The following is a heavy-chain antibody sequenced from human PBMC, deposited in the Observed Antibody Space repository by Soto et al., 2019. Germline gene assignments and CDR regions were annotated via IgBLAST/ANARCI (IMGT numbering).Heavy chain of an antibody. J-gene: IGHJ4*02. CDR1: GGSISSSSYY. CDR3: ARQDSSGWYLGY. CDR2: TYYSGST. Sequence: QLQLQESGPGLVKPSETLSLTCTVSGGSISSSSYYWGWIRQPPGKGLEWIGSTYYSGSTYYNPSLKSRVTISVDTSKNQFSLKLSSVTAADTAVYYCARQDSSGWYLGYWGQGTLVTVSS. D-gene: IGHD6-19*01. V-gene: IGHV4-39*01.